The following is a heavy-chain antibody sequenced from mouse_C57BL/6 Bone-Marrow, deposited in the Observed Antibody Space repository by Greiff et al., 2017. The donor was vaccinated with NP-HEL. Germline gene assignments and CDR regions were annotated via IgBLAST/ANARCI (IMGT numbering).Heavy chain of an antibody. D-gene: IGHD1-1*01. V-gene: IGHV5-4*03. J-gene: IGHJ3*01. CDR3: ARFYYYGSSYLFAY. CDR2: ISDGGSYT. CDR1: GFTFSSYA. Sequence: EVKLVESGGGLVKPGGSLKLSCAASGFTFSSYAMSWVRQPPEKRLEWVATISDGGSYTYYPDNVKGRFTISRDNAKNNLYLQMSHLKSEDTAMYYCARFYYYGSSYLFAYWGQGTLVTVSA.